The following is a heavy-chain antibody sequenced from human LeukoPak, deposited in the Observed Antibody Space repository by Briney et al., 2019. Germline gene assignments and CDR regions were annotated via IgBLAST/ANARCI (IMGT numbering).Heavy chain of an antibody. V-gene: IGHV1-8*01. Sequence: ASVRVSCKASGYTFPNYDINWVRQATGQGLEWMGWMNFNSGSTGYAQKFQGRVTMTRNTAISTIYMELSSLKSEDTAIYYCAKVGLGNTAIHIWGQGTMVTVSS. D-gene: IGHD5-18*01. CDR1: GYTFPNYD. CDR2: MNFNSGST. J-gene: IGHJ3*02. CDR3: AKVGLGNTAIHI.